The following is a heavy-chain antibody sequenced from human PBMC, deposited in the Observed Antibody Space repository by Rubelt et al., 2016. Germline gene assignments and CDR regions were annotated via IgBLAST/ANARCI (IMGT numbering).Heavy chain of an antibody. CDR3: SRDYVGY. V-gene: IGHV3-53*01. D-gene: IGHD3-16*01. J-gene: IGHJ4*02. CDR2: INRDGSSI. Sequence: EVQLVESGGGLIQPGGSLRLSCAASGFTVSSNYMSWVRQAPGKGLEWVSRINRDGSSIDYAASVKGRFTVSRDNAKNMVYLQMNSLRAEDTAVYYCSRDYVGYWGQGTLVTVSS. CDR1: GFTVSSNY.